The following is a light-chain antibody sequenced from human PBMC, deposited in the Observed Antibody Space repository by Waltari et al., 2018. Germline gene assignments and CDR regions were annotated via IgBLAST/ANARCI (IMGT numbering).Light chain of an antibody. CDR2: YVS. J-gene: IGLJ2*01. CDR1: SSDVGTYDY. Sequence: HSALTQPASVSVSPGQSITISCTGTSSDVGTYDYVPRYQQHTGKAPKLMTFYVSIRPSGVSNRFSGSKSSNTASLTISGLQAEDKADYYSSSYISSSTLELFGGGTSLTVL. V-gene: IGLV2-14*03. CDR3: SSYISSSTLEL.